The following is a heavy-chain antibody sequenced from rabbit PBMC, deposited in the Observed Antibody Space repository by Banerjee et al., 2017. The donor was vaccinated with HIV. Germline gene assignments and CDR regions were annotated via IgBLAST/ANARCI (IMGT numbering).Heavy chain of an antibody. CDR1: GFSFSSGYY. CDR2: IDISSGKV. Sequence: QEQLVESGGGLVQPEGSLTLTCTASGFSFSSGYYISWVRQAPGKGLEWIACIDISSGKVWYASWAKGRFTISKTSSTVDLKMTSLTAADTATYFCAREGSSSAYWEGYFSLWGQGTLVTVS. CDR3: AREGSSSAYWEGYFSL. D-gene: IGHD1-1*01. V-gene: IGHV1S45*01. J-gene: IGHJ4*01.